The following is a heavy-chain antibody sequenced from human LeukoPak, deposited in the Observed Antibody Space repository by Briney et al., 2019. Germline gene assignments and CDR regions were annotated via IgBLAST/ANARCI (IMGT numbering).Heavy chain of an antibody. J-gene: IGHJ4*02. CDR3: ARGNPGYFDY. D-gene: IGHD3-10*01. CDR2: IYYSGST. CDR1: GGSISSGDYY. V-gene: IGHV4-30-4*01. Sequence: PSETLSLTCTVSGGSISSGDYYWSWIRQPPGKGLEWIGYIYYSGSTYYNPSLKSRATTSIDTSKNQFSLKLSSVTAADTAVYYCARGNPGYFDYWGQGTLVTVSS.